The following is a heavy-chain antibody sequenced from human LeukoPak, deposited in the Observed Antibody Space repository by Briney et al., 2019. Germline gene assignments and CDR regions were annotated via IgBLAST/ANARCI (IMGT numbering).Heavy chain of an antibody. V-gene: IGHV1-46*01. CDR2: INPSGGST. CDR3: ARERTTVTTYYYYGMDV. CDR1: GYTFTSYY. D-gene: IGHD4-17*01. Sequence: GASVKVSCKASGYTFTSYYMHWVRQAPGQGLEWMGIINPSGGSTSYAQKFQGRVTMTRDTSTSTVYMELSSLRSEDTAVYYCARERTTVTTYYYYGMDVWGQGTTVTVSS. J-gene: IGHJ6*02.